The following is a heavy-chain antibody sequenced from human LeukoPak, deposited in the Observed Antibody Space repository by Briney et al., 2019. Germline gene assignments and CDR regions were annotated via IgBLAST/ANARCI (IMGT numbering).Heavy chain of an antibody. J-gene: IGHJ5*02. CDR1: GFTFNSYA. V-gene: IGHV3-30-3*01. D-gene: IGHD3-3*01. CDR2: ISYDGSNK. Sequence: PGRPLRLSCAASGFTFNSYAMHWVRQAPGKGLEWVAVISYDGSNKYYADSVKGRFTISRDNSKNTLYLQMNSLRAEDTAVYYCAKAYTIFGLINPDWLDPWGQGTLVTVSS. CDR3: AKAYTIFGLINPDWLDP.